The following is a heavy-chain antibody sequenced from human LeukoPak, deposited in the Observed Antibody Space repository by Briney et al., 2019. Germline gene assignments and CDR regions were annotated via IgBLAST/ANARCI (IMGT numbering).Heavy chain of an antibody. J-gene: IGHJ6*02. CDR1: GFTFSTYS. CDR2: ISSGGSYI. D-gene: IGHD4-23*01. CDR3: ARDPYYGSDSRYYYYFGMDV. Sequence: GGSLRLSCAASGFTFSTYSMNWVRQAPGRGLEWVASISSGGSYIYYADSVKGRFTISRDNAKNSLYLQMNSLRAEDTAVYYCARDPYYGSDSRYYYYFGMDVWGQGTTVTVSS. V-gene: IGHV3-21*01.